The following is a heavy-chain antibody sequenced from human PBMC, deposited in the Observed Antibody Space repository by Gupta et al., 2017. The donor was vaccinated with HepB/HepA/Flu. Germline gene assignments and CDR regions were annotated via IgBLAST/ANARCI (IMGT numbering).Heavy chain of an antibody. V-gene: IGHV1-18*01. J-gene: IGHJ6*03. CDR2: ISGYNGRT. CDR1: GYKFTSYG. CDR3: ARWGPIYYYMDV. D-gene: IGHD3-16*01. Sequence: QVDLVQSGDELKRPGASVKVSCKTFGYKFTSYGISWVRQAPGQGLEWVAWISGYNGRTDYAQNLRDRLTVTLDTSTTTGYLELRNLRSDDTAVDVCARWGPIYYYMDVWGKGTKVTVSS.